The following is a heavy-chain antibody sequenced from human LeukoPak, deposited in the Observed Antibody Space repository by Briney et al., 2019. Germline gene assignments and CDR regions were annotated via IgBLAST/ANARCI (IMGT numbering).Heavy chain of an antibody. CDR1: GYTFTGYY. V-gene: IGHV1-2*06. D-gene: IGHD1-26*01. CDR3: ARDRGSGSYYDY. J-gene: IGHJ4*02. CDR2: INPDSGGT. Sequence: ASVKVSCKASGYTFTGYYMHWVRQAPGQGLEWMGRINPDSGGTNYAQKFQGRVTMTRDTSISTAYMELSRLRSDDTAVYYCARDRGSGSYYDYWGQGTLVTVSS.